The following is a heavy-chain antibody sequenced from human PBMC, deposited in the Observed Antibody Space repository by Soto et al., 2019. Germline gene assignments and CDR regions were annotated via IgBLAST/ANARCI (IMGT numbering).Heavy chain of an antibody. D-gene: IGHD3-16*01. CDR3: ARAGPWYLSSLGVSPIDC. J-gene: IGHJ4*02. CDR2: ISGQSVYI. Sequence: EVQLVASGGGLVKPGGSLTLSCAASGFTFTSYSMNWVRQAPGKGLEWVSAISGQSVYIYYGDSVKGLFTISRDNAKNSLYLQMNSLRGEDRAVYYGARAGPWYLSSLGVSPIDCWGQGTLVTVSS. CDR1: GFTFTSYS. V-gene: IGHV3-21*01.